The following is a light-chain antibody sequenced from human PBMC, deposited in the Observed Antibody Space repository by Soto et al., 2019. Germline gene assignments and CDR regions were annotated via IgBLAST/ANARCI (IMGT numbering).Light chain of an antibody. Sequence: QSVLTQPPSVSGAPGQRVTISCTGSGSNIGAGYDVHWHQHRPGTAPQLLVFGDSHRPSGVPDRFSGSKSGTSASLAITGLQAEDEGDYYCQSYDSTLDARDVFGTGTKLTVL. CDR2: GDS. CDR3: QSYDSTLDARDV. V-gene: IGLV1-40*01. J-gene: IGLJ1*01. CDR1: GSNIGAGYD.